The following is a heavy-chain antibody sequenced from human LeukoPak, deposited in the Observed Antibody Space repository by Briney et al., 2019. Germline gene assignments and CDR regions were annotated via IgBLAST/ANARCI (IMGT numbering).Heavy chain of an antibody. CDR3: ARDPDFSGWGYFDY. D-gene: IGHD6-19*01. V-gene: IGHV3-30-3*01. Sequence: PGRSLRLSCAASGFTFSSYAMHGVRQAPGKGLEWVAVISYDGSNKYYADSVKGRFTISRDNSKNTLYLQMNSLRAEDTAVYYCARDPDFSGWGYFDYWGQGTLVTVSS. CDR1: GFTFSSYA. CDR2: ISYDGSNK. J-gene: IGHJ4*02.